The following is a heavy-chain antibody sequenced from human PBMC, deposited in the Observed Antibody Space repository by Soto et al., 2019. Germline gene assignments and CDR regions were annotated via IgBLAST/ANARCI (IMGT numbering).Heavy chain of an antibody. D-gene: IGHD3-9*01. CDR2: ISGSSYSI. Sequence: EVELLESGGGLVQPGGSLRLSCAASGFIFSNHAMSWVRQAPGKGLEWVSSISGSSYSIYYADSVRGRFTISRDRSKNTLYLQMNSLRAEDTAAYYCAKGMNFDIDEDAFDFWGQGTMVTVSS. CDR1: GFIFSNHA. J-gene: IGHJ3*01. V-gene: IGHV3-23*01. CDR3: AKGMNFDIDEDAFDF.